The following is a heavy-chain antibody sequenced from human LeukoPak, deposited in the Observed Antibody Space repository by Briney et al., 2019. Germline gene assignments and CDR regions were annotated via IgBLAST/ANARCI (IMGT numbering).Heavy chain of an antibody. CDR1: GYTFNTYA. Sequence: GASVKVSCKASGYTFNTYAMNWVRQAPGQGLEWKGWINTNTGKPTYVQGFRGRFEFSLDTSVSTAYLQISSLKTEDTAVYYCARSGADNWNYEFDYWGQGTLVTVSS. CDR3: ARSGADNWNYEFDY. J-gene: IGHJ4*02. V-gene: IGHV7-4-1*02. CDR2: INTNTGKP. D-gene: IGHD1-7*01.